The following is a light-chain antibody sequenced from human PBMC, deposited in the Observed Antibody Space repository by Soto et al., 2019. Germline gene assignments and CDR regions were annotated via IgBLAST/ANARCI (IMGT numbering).Light chain of an antibody. J-gene: IGKJ5*01. Sequence: EIVMTQSPATLSVSPGERATLSCRASQSVNIHLAWYQQKPGQAPRLLIYGASARATGIPAKFSGSGSGTEFTLTISSLEPEDFAVYYCQQRSNWPPLFGQGTRLEI. CDR1: QSVNIH. CDR3: QQRSNWPPL. CDR2: GAS. V-gene: IGKV3D-15*01.